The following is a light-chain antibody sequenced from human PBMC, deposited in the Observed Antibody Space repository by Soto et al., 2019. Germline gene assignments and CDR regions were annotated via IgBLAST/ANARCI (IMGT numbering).Light chain of an antibody. Sequence: EIVLTQSPGTLSLSPGERVTLSCGASQNIDSNYLAWYQQKPGQAPRLLIYGASRRATGIPDRFSGSGSGTDFTLTISRLEPEDFAVYFCQQYVRSPLTFGQGTKVDI. CDR2: GAS. J-gene: IGKJ1*01. CDR1: QNIDSNY. V-gene: IGKV3-20*01. CDR3: QQYVRSPLT.